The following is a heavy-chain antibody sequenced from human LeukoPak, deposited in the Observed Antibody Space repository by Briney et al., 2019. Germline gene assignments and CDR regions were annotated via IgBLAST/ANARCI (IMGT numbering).Heavy chain of an antibody. Sequence: GGSLRLSCAASGFTFTSYAMTWVRQAPGKGLEWVAGINNSGGSTFYAESGKGWFAISRDNSKNMLYLHMNNLRAEDTAVYYCAKDSRTVTISGFDIWGQGTMVIVSS. V-gene: IGHV3-23*01. CDR2: INNSGGST. J-gene: IGHJ3*02. CDR3: AKDSRTVTISGFDI. CDR1: GFTFTSYA. D-gene: IGHD4-17*01.